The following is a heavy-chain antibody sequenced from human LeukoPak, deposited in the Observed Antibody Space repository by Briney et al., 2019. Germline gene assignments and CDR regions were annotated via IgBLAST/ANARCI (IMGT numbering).Heavy chain of an antibody. J-gene: IGHJ4*02. D-gene: IGHD3-10*01. CDR2: IYYSGGT. CDR3: ARQGYYGSGSYHRPFDY. Sequence: SETLSLTCTVSGGSISSSSSYWGWIRQPPGKGLEWIGIIYYSGGTYYNPSLKSRVTISVDTSKNQFSLKLSSVTAADTAVYYCARQGYYGSGSYHRPFDYWGQGTLVTVSS. V-gene: IGHV4-39*01. CDR1: GGSISSSSSY.